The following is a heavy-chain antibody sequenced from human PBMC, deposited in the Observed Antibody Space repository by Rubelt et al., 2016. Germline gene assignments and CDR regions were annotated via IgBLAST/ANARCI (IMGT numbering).Heavy chain of an antibody. CDR3: ARVIAAAGRDGNDFDY. CDR2: INTNTGNP. V-gene: IGHV7-4-1*02. Sequence: QVQLVQSGSELKKPGASVKVSCKASGYTFTSYAMNWVRQAPGQGLEWMGWINTNTGNPTYAQGVTGRFVFALDTSVSTAYLQISSVKAEDTAVYYCARVIAAAGRDGNDFDYWGQGTLVTVSS. J-gene: IGHJ4*02. CDR1: GYTFTSYA. D-gene: IGHD6-13*01.